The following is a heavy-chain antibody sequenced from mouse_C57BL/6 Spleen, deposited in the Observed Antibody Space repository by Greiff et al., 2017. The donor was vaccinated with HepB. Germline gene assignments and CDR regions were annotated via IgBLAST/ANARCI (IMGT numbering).Heavy chain of an antibody. CDR2: INPNNGGT. D-gene: IGHD2-1*01. J-gene: IGHJ2*01. CDR1: GYTFTDYY. V-gene: IGHV1-26*01. CDR3: ARRGNYGDY. Sequence: EVQLQQSGPELVKPGASVKISCKASGYTFTDYYMNWVKQSHGKSLEWIGDINPNNGGTSYNQKFKGKATLTVDKSSSTAYMELRSLTSEDSAVYYCARRGNYGDYWGQGTTLTVSS.